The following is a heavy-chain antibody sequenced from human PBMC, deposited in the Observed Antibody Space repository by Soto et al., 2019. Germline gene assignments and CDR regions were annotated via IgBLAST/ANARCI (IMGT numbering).Heavy chain of an antibody. CDR2: ISTYNGNT. CDR3: ARGPTDYYDNSANYFLDY. D-gene: IGHD3-22*01. CDR1: GYTFITYG. J-gene: IGHJ4*02. Sequence: QAQLVQSGAEVKKPAASVKVSCKASGYTFITYGVSWVRQAPGQGLDWLGWISTYNGNTRYAERLQGRVTMTTDTTTNTAYMELRSLRSDDTAVYYCARGPTDYYDNSANYFLDYWGQGTLVTVSS. V-gene: IGHV1-18*01.